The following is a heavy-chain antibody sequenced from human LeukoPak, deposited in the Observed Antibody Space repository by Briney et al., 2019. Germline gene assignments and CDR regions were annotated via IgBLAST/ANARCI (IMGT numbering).Heavy chain of an antibody. Sequence: GGSLRLSCAASGFTFSSYSMNWVRQAPGKGLEWVSAISGSGGSTYYADSVKGRFTISRDNSKNTLYLQMNSLRAEDTAVYYCAKEPYYYDSSGYQSPSDYWGQGTLVTVSS. V-gene: IGHV3-23*01. J-gene: IGHJ4*02. CDR2: ISGSGGST. CDR3: AKEPYYYDSSGYQSPSDY. CDR1: GFTFSSYS. D-gene: IGHD3-22*01.